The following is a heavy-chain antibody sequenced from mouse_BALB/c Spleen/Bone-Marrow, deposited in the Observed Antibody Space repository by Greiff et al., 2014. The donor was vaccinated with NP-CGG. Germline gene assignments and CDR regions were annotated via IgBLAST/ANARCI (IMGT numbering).Heavy chain of an antibody. CDR2: ISSGGGST. CDR1: GFDFSSYD. CDR3: ARQHYYGTYAIDY. Sequence: EVKVEESGGCLRKPGGTLKLSCAASGFDFSSYDMSWVRQTPEKRLEWVAYISSGGGSTHYPDTVKGRFTVSRDNGKNTLYVQMSSLKSEDTAMYYCARQHYYGTYAIDYCAQPSTATVSS. D-gene: IGHD1-2*01. J-gene: IGHJ4*01. V-gene: IGHV5-12-1*01.